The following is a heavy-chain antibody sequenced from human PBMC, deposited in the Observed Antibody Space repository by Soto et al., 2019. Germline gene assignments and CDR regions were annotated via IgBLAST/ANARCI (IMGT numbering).Heavy chain of an antibody. CDR1: GSSFSSYA. J-gene: IGHJ6*02. CDR2: ISGSGSIT. CDR3: AKGGFWVHYGMDV. V-gene: IGHV3-23*01. Sequence: QLLESGGGLVQPGGSLRLSCAASGSSFSSYAMAWVRHAPGKGLEWVSSISGSGSITFYADSLKGRFTISRDNSKDTVYMQMNSLRVEDTAVYYCAKGGFWVHYGMDVWGQGTTVTVSS. D-gene: IGHD3-16*01.